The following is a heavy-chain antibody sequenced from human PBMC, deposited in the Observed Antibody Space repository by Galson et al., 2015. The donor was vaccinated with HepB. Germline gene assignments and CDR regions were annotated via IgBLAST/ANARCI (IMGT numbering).Heavy chain of an antibody. D-gene: IGHD3-10*01. V-gene: IGHV3-48*01. Sequence: SLRLSCAASGFTFSSYSMNWVRQAPGKGLEWVSYISSSSSTIYYADSVKGRFTISRDNAKNSLYLQMNSLRAEDTAVYYCARSRLTYYYGSGSPRYMDVWGKGTTVTVSS. CDR2: ISSSSSTI. J-gene: IGHJ6*03. CDR1: GFTFSSYS. CDR3: ARSRLTYYYGSGSPRYMDV.